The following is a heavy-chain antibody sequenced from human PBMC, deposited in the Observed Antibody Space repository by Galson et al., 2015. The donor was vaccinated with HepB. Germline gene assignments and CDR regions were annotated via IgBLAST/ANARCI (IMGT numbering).Heavy chain of an antibody. CDR3: ARPLLTRTYYYYGMDV. CDR2: ISYDGSNK. CDR1: GFTFSSYA. V-gene: IGHV3-30-3*01. J-gene: IGHJ6*02. Sequence: SLRLSCAASGFTFSSYAMRWVRQAPGKGLEWVAVISYDGSNKYYADSVKGRFTISRDNSKNTLYLQMNSLRAEDTAVYYCARPLLTRTYYYYGMDVWGQGTTVTVSS.